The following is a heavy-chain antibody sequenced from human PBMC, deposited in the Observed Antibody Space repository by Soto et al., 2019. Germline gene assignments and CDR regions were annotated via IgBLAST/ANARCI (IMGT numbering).Heavy chain of an antibody. Sequence: GGSLRLSCAASGFTFSSYSMNWVRQAPGKGLEWVSSISSSSSYIYYADSVKGRFTISRDNAKNSLYLQMNSLRAEDTAVYYCARDLALEYQLLGNYYYYGMDVWGQGTTVTVSS. CDR2: ISSSSSYI. CDR1: GFTFSSYS. D-gene: IGHD2-2*01. V-gene: IGHV3-21*01. CDR3: ARDLALEYQLLGNYYYYGMDV. J-gene: IGHJ6*02.